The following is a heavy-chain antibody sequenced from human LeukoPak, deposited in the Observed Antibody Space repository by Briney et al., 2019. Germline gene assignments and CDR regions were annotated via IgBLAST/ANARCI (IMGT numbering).Heavy chain of an antibody. Sequence: GGSLRLSCAASGFTFYSYAMTWVRQAPGKGLEWFSGISGNGGSAYHADSVKGRFTISRDNSKNTLYLQMNSLRAEDTAVYHCARLGSGSLRPYHFDYWGQGTLVTVSS. CDR2: ISGNGGSA. D-gene: IGHD3-10*01. CDR1: GFTFYSYA. CDR3: ARLGSGSLRPYHFDY. V-gene: IGHV3-23*01. J-gene: IGHJ4*02.